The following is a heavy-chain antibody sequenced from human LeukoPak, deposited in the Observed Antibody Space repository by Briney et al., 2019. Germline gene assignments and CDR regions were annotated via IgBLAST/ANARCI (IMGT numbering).Heavy chain of an antibody. CDR1: GFTFSSCW. D-gene: IGHD1-7*01. J-gene: IGHJ6*02. Sequence: GGSLRLSCAASGFTFSSCWMSWVRQAPGKGLEWVANIKQDGSEKYYVDSVKGRFTISRDNAKNSLYLQMNSLRAEDTAVYFCARESLVSGTTRGNYYYYGMDVWGQGTTVTVSS. CDR3: ARESLVSGTTRGNYYYYGMDV. CDR2: IKQDGSEK. V-gene: IGHV3-7*01.